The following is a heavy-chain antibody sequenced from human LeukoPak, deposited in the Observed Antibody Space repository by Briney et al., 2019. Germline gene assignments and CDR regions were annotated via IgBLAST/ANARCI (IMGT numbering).Heavy chain of an antibody. J-gene: IGHJ4*02. Sequence: GGSLRLSCAASGFTFSDYEMNWVRQAPGKGLEWLSYIGGSGSAIHYADSVKGRFTISRDNAENSLYLQMNSLRAEDTAVYYCARDGTPHYTAGLVFFDYWGQGTLVSVSS. V-gene: IGHV3-48*03. CDR1: GFTFSDYE. CDR2: IGGSGSAI. D-gene: IGHD2-2*02. CDR3: ARDGTPHYTAGLVFFDY.